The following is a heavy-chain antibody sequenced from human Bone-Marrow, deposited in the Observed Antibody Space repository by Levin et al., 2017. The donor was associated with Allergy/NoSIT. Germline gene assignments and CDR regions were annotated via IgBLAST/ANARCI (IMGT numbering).Heavy chain of an antibody. J-gene: IGHJ3*02. Sequence: QTGGSLRLSCAASGFTFSSYAMHWVRQAPGKGLEWVAVISYDGNTKFYVDSVKGRFAISRDNSKNTLSLQMNSLTAEDTALYYCVRRRSLFSDPGGFDIWGQGTMVTISS. CDR2: ISYDGNTK. D-gene: IGHD4-23*01. CDR1: GFTFSSYA. V-gene: IGHV3-30*09. CDR3: VRRRSLFSDPGGFDI.